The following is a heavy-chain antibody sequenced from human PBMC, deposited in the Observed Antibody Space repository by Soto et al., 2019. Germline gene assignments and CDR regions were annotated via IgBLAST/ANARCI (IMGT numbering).Heavy chain of an antibody. CDR3: TRDPTLYSNYVNYY. J-gene: IGHJ4*02. Sequence: GGSLRLSCTASGFTFGDYAMSWFRQAPGKGLEWVGFIRSKAYGGTTEYAASVKGRFTISRDDSKSIAYLQMNSLKTEDTAVYYCTRDPTLYSNYVNYYWGQGTLVTVSS. V-gene: IGHV3-49*03. CDR1: GFTFGDYA. CDR2: IRSKAYGGTT. D-gene: IGHD4-4*01.